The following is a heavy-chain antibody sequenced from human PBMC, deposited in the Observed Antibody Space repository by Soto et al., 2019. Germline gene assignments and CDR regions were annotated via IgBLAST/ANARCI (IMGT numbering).Heavy chain of an antibody. V-gene: IGHV1-46*01. CDR1: GYTFTTYY. CDR3: ATSGITMVRGVIINYYYMDV. CDR2: INPSGGTT. J-gene: IGHJ6*03. Sequence: ASVKVSCKASGYTFTTYYMHWVRQAPGQGLEWMGIINPSGGTTTYAQKFQGRVTMTEDTSTDTAYMELSSLRSEDTAVYYCATSGITMVRGVIINYYYMDVWGKGTTVTVSS. D-gene: IGHD3-10*01.